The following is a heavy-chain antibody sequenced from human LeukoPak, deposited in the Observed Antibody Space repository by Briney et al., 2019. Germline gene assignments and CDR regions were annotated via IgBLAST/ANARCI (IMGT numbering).Heavy chain of an antibody. CDR1: GFTFSSYA. J-gene: IGHJ4*02. V-gene: IGHV3-23*01. Sequence: GGSLRLSCAASGFTFSSYAMSWVRQAPGKGLEWVSAISGSGGSTYYADSVKGRFTISRDNSKNTLYLQMNSLRAEDTAVYYCAKGSGYSSGWPIDYWGQGTLVTVSS. CDR2: ISGSGGST. CDR3: AKGSGYSSGWPIDY. D-gene: IGHD6-19*01.